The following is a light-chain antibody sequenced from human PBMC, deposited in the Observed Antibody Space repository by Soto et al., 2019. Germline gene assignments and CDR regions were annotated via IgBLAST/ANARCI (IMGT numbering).Light chain of an antibody. CDR3: QQYDNLPLP. CDR2: DAS. CDR1: QDISNY. Sequence: DIQMTQSPSSLSASVGDRVTITCQASQDISNYLNWYQQKPGKAPKLLIYDASNLETGVPSRFSGSGSGQDFTFTINSLETKDSATYYCQQYDNLPLPFGGGNKVDIK. V-gene: IGKV1-33*01. J-gene: IGKJ4*01.